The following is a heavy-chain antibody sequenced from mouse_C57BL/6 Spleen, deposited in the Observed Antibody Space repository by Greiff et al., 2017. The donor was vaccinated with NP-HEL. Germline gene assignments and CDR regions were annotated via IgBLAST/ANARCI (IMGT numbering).Heavy chain of an antibody. J-gene: IGHJ4*01. CDR3: ARGALTTVVGQYYYAKDY. D-gene: IGHD1-1*01. V-gene: IGHV1-53*01. CDR2: INPSNGGT. CDR1: GYTFTSYW. Sequence: QVQLQQPGTELVKPGASVKLSCKASGYTFTSYWMHWVKQRPGQGLEWIGNINPSNGGTNYNEKFKSKATLTVDKSSSTAYMQLSSLTSEDSAVYYCARGALTTVVGQYYYAKDYWGQGTSVTVSS.